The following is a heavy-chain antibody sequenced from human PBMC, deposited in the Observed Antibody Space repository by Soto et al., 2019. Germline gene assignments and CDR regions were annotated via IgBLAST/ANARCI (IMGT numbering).Heavy chain of an antibody. CDR1: GGTFSSYA. CDR2: IIPIFGTA. D-gene: IGHD2-15*01. CDR3: AVVVAATFYGMDV. V-gene: IGHV1-69*13. Sequence: ASVKVSCKASGGTFSSYAISWVRQAPGQGLEWMGGIIPIFGTANYAQKFQGRVTITADESTSTAYMELSSLRSEDTAVYYCAVVVAATFYGMDVWGQGTTVTVSS. J-gene: IGHJ6*02.